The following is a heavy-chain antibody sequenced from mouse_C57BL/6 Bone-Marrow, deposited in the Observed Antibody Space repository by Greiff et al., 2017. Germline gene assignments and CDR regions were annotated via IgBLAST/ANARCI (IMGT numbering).Heavy chain of an antibody. J-gene: IGHJ1*03. D-gene: IGHD2-13*01. V-gene: IGHV1-69*01. CDR2: IAPSDSYT. CDR1: GYTFTSYW. Sequence: QVQLQQPGAELVMPGASVKLSCKASGYTFTSYWMHWVKQRPGQGLEWIGEIAPSDSYTNYNQTFKGKSTLTVDKSSSTAYLQLSSLTSEDSAVYYCARWGGDYWYFDVWGTGTTVTVSS. CDR3: ARWGGDYWYFDV.